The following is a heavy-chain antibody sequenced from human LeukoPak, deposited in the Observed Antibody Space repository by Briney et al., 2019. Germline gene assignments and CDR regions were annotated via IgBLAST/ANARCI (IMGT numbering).Heavy chain of an antibody. J-gene: IGHJ5*02. D-gene: IGHD1-26*01. CDR3: AREDSGGYQNWFDP. CDR2: IYHSGST. Sequence: SETLSLTCAVSGGSISSGGYSWSWIRQPPGKGLEWIGYIYHSGSTYYNPSLKSRVTISVDRSKNQFSLKLSSVTAADTAVYYCAREDSGGYQNWFDPWGQGTLVTVSS. CDR1: GGSISSGGYS. V-gene: IGHV4-30-2*01.